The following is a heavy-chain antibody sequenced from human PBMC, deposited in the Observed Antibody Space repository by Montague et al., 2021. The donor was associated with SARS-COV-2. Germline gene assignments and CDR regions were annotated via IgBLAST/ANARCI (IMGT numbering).Heavy chain of an antibody. Sequence: SETLSLTCAVSGGSISSSNWWSWVRQPPGKGLEWIGEIFRSGNTNYNPSLKSRVTISIDKSKNQLSLKLRSVTAADTAIYFCSGSSIAEGQHWFDPWGQGSLVTVSS. V-gene: IGHV4-4*02. D-gene: IGHD6-6*01. CDR1: GGSISSSNW. CDR2: IFRSGNT. CDR3: SGSSIAEGQHWFDP. J-gene: IGHJ5*02.